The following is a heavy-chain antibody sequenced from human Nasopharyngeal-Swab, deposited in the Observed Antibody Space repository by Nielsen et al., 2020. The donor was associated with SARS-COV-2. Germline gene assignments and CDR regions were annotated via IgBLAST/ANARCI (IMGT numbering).Heavy chain of an antibody. J-gene: IGHJ6*01. Sequence: SDLLSSPFPPLGSSFSAFSWSWTGQLPGKGLEWIGELNHSGSTNYNPSLKSRVTISVDTSKNQFSLKLTSVTAADTAVYYCARALEYSRGMDVWGQGTTVTVSS. V-gene: IGHV4-34*01. CDR2: LNHSGST. CDR1: GSSFSAFS. D-gene: IGHD6-6*01. CDR3: ARALEYSRGMDV.